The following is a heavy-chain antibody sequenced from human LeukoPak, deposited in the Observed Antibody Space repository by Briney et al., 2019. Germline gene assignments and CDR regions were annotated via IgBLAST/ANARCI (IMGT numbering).Heavy chain of an antibody. CDR2: ISYDGSNK. CDR1: GFTFSSYG. V-gene: IGHV3-30*03. Sequence: GGSLRLSCAASGFTFSSYGMHWVRQAPGKGLEWVAVISYDGSNKYYADSVKGRFTISRDNAKNSLYLQMNSLRAEDTAVHYCARDRDGYWGQGTLVTVSS. D-gene: IGHD5-24*01. J-gene: IGHJ4*02. CDR3: ARDRDGY.